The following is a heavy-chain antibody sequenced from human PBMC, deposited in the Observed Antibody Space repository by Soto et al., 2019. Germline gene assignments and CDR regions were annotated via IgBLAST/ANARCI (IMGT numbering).Heavy chain of an antibody. J-gene: IGHJ4*02. Sequence: QITLKESGPPLVKPTQTLTLTCTFSGFSLSTSGVGVGWIRQPPGKALEWLALIYWDDDKRYSPSLKSRLTITKDTSKNQVVLTMTNMDPVDTATYYCAHLSYYDSSVHYWGQGTLVTVSS. CDR3: AHLSYYDSSVHY. CDR2: IYWDDDK. V-gene: IGHV2-5*02. D-gene: IGHD3-22*01. CDR1: GFSLSTSGVG.